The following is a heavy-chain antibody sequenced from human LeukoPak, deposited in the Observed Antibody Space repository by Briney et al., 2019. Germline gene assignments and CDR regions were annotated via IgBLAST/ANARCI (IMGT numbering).Heavy chain of an antibody. D-gene: IGHD3-3*01. J-gene: IGHJ5*02. CDR2: INPSGGST. CDR1: GYTFTSYY. V-gene: IGHV1-46*01. CDR3: ARDWKPIWSHTENWFDP. Sequence: ASVKVSCKASGYTFTSYYMHWVRQAPGQGLEWMGIINPSGGSTSYAQKFQGRVTMTRDTSTSTVYMELSSLRSEDTAVYYCARDWKPIWSHTENWFDPWGQGTLVTVSS.